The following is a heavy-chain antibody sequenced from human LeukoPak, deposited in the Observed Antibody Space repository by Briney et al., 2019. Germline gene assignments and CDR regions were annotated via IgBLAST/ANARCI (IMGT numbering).Heavy chain of an antibody. Sequence: ASVKVSCKASGYTFTSYYMHWVRQAPGQGLEWMGIINPSGGSTSYAQKFQGRVTMTRDTSTSTVYMELSSLRSEGTAVYYCARGWRAARIAVAGIPHDAFDIWGHGTMVTVSS. V-gene: IGHV1-46*01. CDR3: ARGWRAARIAVAGIPHDAFDI. CDR1: GYTFTSYY. CDR2: INPSGGST. D-gene: IGHD6-19*01. J-gene: IGHJ3*02.